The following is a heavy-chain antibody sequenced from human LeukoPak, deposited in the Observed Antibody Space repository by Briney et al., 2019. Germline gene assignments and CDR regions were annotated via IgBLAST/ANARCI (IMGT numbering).Heavy chain of an antibody. J-gene: IGHJ4*02. CDR3: ARLGLGATFNY. V-gene: IGHV4-59*01. CDR1: GGSISSYY. D-gene: IGHD3-10*01. Sequence: SETLSLTCTVSGGSISSYYWSWIRQPPGKGLEWIGYIYYSGSTNYNPSLKSRVTISVDTSKNQFSLKLSSVTAAATAVYYCARLGLGATFNYWGQGTLVPVSP. CDR2: IYYSGST.